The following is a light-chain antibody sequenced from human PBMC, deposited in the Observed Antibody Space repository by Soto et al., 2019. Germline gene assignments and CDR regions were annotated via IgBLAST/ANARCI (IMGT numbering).Light chain of an antibody. CDR1: QSAGTN. Sequence: EIVMTQSPATLTVSPGERATLSCRASQSAGTNLAWYQQKPGQAPRLLIYDASNRATGTPARFSGSGSGTDFTLTISSLEPEDFAVYYCQQRSNWPTFGQGTKVDI. J-gene: IGKJ1*01. CDR3: QQRSNWPT. V-gene: IGKV3-11*01. CDR2: DAS.